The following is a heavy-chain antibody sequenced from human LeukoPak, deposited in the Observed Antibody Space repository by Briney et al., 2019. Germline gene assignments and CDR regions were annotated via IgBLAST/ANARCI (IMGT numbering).Heavy chain of an antibody. D-gene: IGHD3-9*01. CDR2: IKQDGSDK. CDR3: ARDRRYNILTGTLIEY. Sequence: GGSLRLSCVVSGFNFSNYWMIWVRQAPGKGLEWVANIKQDGSDKYYVDSVKGRFTISRDNAKNSLYLQMNSLRAEDTAVYYCARDRRYNILTGTLIEYWGQGTLVTVSS. V-gene: IGHV3-7*01. CDR1: GFNFSNYW. J-gene: IGHJ4*02.